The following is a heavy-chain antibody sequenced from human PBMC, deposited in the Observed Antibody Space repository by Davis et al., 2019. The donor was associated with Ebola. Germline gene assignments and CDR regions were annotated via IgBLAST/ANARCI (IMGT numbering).Heavy chain of an antibody. V-gene: IGHV3-7*01. Sequence: GESLKISCAASGFTFSSYSMNWVRQAPGKGLEWVANIKQDGSEKYYVDSVKGRFTISRDNAKNSLYLQMNSLRAEDTAVYYCAGNLVNWGQGTLVTVSS. CDR1: GFTFSSYS. CDR3: AGNLVN. CDR2: IKQDGSEK. D-gene: IGHD3-16*02. J-gene: IGHJ4*02.